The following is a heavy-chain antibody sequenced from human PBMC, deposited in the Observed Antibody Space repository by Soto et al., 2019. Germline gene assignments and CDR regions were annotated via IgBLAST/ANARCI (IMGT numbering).Heavy chain of an antibody. J-gene: IGHJ4*02. CDR2: IKSKSDGGTT. Sequence: GGSLRLSYAASGFNFNYALMNWVRQAPGKGLEWVGHIKSKSDGGTTDYAAPVKGRFTISRDDSRNMVYLQMNSLKIEDTAMYYCGSRHWGQGTLVTVSS. CDR3: GSRH. CDR1: GFNFNYAL. V-gene: IGHV3-15*07.